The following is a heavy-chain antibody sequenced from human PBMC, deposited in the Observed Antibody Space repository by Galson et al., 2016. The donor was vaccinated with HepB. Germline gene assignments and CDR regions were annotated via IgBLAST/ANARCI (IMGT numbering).Heavy chain of an antibody. CDR1: GYTFLNYG. Sequence: SVKVSCKASGYTFLNYGISWLRQAPGQGLEWMGRIRTYSGKTHYAETVQGRVTMTTNTSTSTVHMELRSLRPDDTAVYNCAREEYSYFEGGADWGQGTLVTVSS. V-gene: IGHV1-18*01. J-gene: IGHJ4*02. D-gene: IGHD4-11*01. CDR3: AREEYSYFEGGAD. CDR2: IRTYSGKT.